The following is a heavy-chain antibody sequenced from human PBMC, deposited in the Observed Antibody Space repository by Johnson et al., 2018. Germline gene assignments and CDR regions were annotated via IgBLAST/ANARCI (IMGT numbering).Heavy chain of an antibody. J-gene: IGHJ6*02. CDR3: ARGGGADYDYGMDV. CDR1: GGSISSHY. CDR2: IYYSGST. D-gene: IGHD1-26*01. V-gene: IGHV4-59*11. Sequence: QVQLQESGPGLVKPSETLSITCTVSGGSISSHYWSWIRQPPGQGLEWIGYIYYSGSTKYTPSLKSRVTISVDTAKNQFSLKLSPVTAADTAVYYCARGGGADYDYGMDVWGQGTTVTVSS.